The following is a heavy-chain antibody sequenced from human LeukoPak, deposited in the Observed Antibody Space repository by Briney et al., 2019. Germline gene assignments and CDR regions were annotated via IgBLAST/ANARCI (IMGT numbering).Heavy chain of an antibody. CDR1: GGSISSSNW. Sequence: PSETLSLTCAVSGGSISSSNWWSGVRHPPGKGLEWIGEIYHSGSTNYNPSLKSRVTISVDKSKNQFSLKLSSVTAADTAVYYCARVGFYYYDSSGYRDYYYGMDVWGQGTTVTVSS. J-gene: IGHJ6*02. CDR3: ARVGFYYYDSSGYRDYYYGMDV. CDR2: IYHSGST. V-gene: IGHV4-4*02. D-gene: IGHD3-22*01.